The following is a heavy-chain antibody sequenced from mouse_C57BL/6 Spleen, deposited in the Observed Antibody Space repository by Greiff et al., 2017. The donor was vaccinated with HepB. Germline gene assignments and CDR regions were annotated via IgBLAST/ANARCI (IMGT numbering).Heavy chain of an antibody. J-gene: IGHJ2*01. CDR2: INPGSGGT. Sequence: QVQLKESGAELVRPGTSVKVSCKASGYAFTNYLIEWVKQRPGQGLEWIGVINPGSGGTNYNEKFKGKATLTADKSSSTAYMQLSSLTSEDSAVYFCARGLTAFDYWGQGTTLTVSS. V-gene: IGHV1-54*01. D-gene: IGHD4-1*01. CDR3: ARGLTAFDY. CDR1: GYAFTNYL.